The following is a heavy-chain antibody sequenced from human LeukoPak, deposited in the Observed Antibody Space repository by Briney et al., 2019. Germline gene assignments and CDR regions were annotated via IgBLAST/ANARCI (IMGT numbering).Heavy chain of an antibody. D-gene: IGHD1-14*01. CDR2: IGNKADSYTV. J-gene: IGHJ4*02. Sequence: GGSLRLSCAASGFTFGDHYMDWVRQAPGKGLEWVGRIGNKADSYTVQYAASVKGRFTISRDDSKSSLYLQMNSLKTEDTAVYHCACIKGLDYWGQGTLVTVSS. CDR1: GFTFGDHY. V-gene: IGHV3-72*01. CDR3: ACIKGLDY.